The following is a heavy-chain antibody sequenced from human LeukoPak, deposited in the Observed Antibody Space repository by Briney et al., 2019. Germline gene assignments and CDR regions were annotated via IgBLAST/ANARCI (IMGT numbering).Heavy chain of an antibody. CDR1: GGSFSGYY. CDR2: INHSGST. V-gene: IGHV4-34*01. Sequence: PSETLSLTCAVYGGSFSGYYWSWIRQPPGKGLEWIGEINHSGSTNYNPSLKSRVTISVDTSKNQFSLKLSSVTAADTAVYYCARRGVTRPFDYWGQGTLVTVSS. CDR3: ARRGVTRPFDY. J-gene: IGHJ4*02. D-gene: IGHD2-21*02.